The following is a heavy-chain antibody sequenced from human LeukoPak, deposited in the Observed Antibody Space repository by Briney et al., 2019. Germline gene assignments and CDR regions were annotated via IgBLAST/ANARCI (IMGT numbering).Heavy chain of an antibody. CDR3: ARLAVCGGDCFSGGVDFVY. D-gene: IGHD2-21*02. CDR2: ISRISTYI. J-gene: IGHJ4*02. CDR1: GFTFSSYS. Sequence: PGRSQRLSCAASGFTFSSYSMNWVRQAPRKGLECVSSISRISTYIYYAESVKGRFTISRDNAKNSLYLQMNSLRAEDTAVYYCARLAVCGGDCFSGGVDFVYWGQGTLVTVSS. V-gene: IGHV3-21*01.